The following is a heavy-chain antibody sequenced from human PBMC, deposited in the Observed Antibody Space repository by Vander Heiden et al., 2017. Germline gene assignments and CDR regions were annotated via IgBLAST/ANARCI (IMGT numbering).Heavy chain of an antibody. Sequence: QVQLMQSGAEVKKPGASVKVSCKASGYTFTTYFMHWVRQAPGQGLEWMGIINPSGGSTTYAQKFQGRVTMTRDTSTSTVYMELSSLRSEDTAVYYCARVRRNDYDSSGYYGESDSWGQGTLVTVSS. J-gene: IGHJ5*01. V-gene: IGHV1-46*01. CDR2: INPSGGST. CDR3: ARVRRNDYDSSGYYGESDS. D-gene: IGHD3-22*01. CDR1: GYTFTTYF.